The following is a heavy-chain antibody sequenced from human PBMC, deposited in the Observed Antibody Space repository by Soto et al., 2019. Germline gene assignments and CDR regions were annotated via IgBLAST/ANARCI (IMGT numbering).Heavy chain of an antibody. V-gene: IGHV3-74*01. CDR1: GFTFSSYW. CDR3: ARGKRIGNWFDP. CDR2: INSDGSST. J-gene: IGHJ5*02. Sequence: PGGSLRLSCAASGFTFSSYWMHWVRQAPGKGLVWVSRINSDGSSTSYADSVKGRFTISRDNAKNTLYLQMNSLRAEDTAVYYCARGKRIGNWFDPWGQGTLVTVSS. D-gene: IGHD2-21*01.